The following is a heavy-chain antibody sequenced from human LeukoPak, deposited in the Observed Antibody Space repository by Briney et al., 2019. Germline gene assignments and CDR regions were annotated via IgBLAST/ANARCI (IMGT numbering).Heavy chain of an antibody. CDR2: ITDSGTGT. CDR1: GFTFSSYA. J-gene: IGHJ6*02. D-gene: IGHD1-26*01. Sequence: GGSLRLSCAASGFTFSSYALSWVRQAPGKGLEWVSGITDSGTGTYYADSVKGRFTISRDNSKNTVYLQMNSLRAEDTALYYCARAREGIVITSTYYHYGMDVWGQGTTVTVSS. CDR3: ARAREGIVITSTYYHYGMDV. V-gene: IGHV3-23*01.